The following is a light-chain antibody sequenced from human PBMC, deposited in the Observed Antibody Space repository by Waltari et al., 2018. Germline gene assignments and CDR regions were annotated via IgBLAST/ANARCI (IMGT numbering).Light chain of an antibody. J-gene: IGLJ3*02. CDR1: SSDVGNYNL. CDR2: DDN. Sequence: QSALTQPASVSGSPGQSITISCTGPSSDVGNYNLVSWYQQYPGQAPKVMIYDDNRRPSGVSDRFSGSKSGNTASLTISGVQAEDEADYYCCSYAGSYTWVFGGGTKLTVL. V-gene: IGLV2-23*01. CDR3: CSYAGSYTWV.